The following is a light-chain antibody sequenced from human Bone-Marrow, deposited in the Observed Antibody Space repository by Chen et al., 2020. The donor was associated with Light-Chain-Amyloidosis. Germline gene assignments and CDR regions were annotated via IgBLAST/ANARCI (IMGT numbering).Light chain of an antibody. J-gene: IGKJ5*01. Sequence: EIVLTQSPATLSLSPGERAILACRASQSVGTYLAWYQQKPGQAPRLLIYDASHRATGIPAMFSVRDSGTDVTLTLSSLEPEDFADDYCQQRSNWPPSITFGQVTRLEMK. CDR3: QQRSNWPPSIT. CDR1: QSVGTY. CDR2: DAS. V-gene: IGKV3-11*01.